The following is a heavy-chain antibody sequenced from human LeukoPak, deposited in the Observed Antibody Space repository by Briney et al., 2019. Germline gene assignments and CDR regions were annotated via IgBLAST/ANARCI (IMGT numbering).Heavy chain of an antibody. CDR1: VFTFSSYS. D-gene: IGHD3-3*01. J-gene: IGHJ4*02. CDR2: ISGSGGST. CDR3: AKDGPDFWSGYYPFDY. V-gene: IGHV3-23*01. Sequence: GGSLRLSCAASVFTFSSYSMSWVRQAPWKGLEWVSAISGSGGSTYYADSVKGRFTISRDNSKNTLYLQMNSLRAEDTAVYYCAKDGPDFWSGYYPFDYWGQGTLVTVSS.